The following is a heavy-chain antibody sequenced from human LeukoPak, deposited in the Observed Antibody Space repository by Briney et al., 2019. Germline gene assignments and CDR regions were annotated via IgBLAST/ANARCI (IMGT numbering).Heavy chain of an antibody. Sequence: GGSLRLSCAASGFSFSSYSMNWVRQAPGKGLEWVSSITNSSNYIYYADSVKGRITISRDNAKNTLYLQMNSLRAEDTAVYYCAKARRYYDSSGSFDPWGQGTLVTVSS. CDR1: GFSFSSYS. J-gene: IGHJ5*02. D-gene: IGHD3-22*01. V-gene: IGHV3-21*01. CDR2: ITNSSNYI. CDR3: AKARRYYDSSGSFDP.